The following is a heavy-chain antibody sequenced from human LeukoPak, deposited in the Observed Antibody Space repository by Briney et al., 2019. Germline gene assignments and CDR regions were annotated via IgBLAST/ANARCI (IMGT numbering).Heavy chain of an antibody. D-gene: IGHD5-24*01. CDR1: GFTFSTYA. V-gene: IGHV3-23*01. CDR3: AKSESPGMMATVPDY. J-gene: IGHJ4*02. Sequence: PGGSLRLSGDASGFTFSTYAMTWVRQAPGKGLEWVSGISAGGSSTYYAASVKGRFTISRDNSRNILYLQMNSLRGDDTAVYYCAKSESPGMMATVPDYWGQGTLVTVSS. CDR2: ISAGGSST.